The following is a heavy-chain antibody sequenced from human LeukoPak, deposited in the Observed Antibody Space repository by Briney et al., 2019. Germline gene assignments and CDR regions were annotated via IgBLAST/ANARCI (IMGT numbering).Heavy chain of an antibody. CDR3: VRDSTGPLGY. CDR1: GFTFDSYP. J-gene: IGHJ4*02. CDR2: ISYDEVDK. V-gene: IGHV3-30*04. Sequence: PGGSLRLSCAASGFTFDSYPMHWVRQAPGKGLEWVAVISYDEVDKYYADSVKGRFTISRDNIQNTLFLQMGSLRPEDTAVYYCVRDSTGPLGYWGQGTLVSVSS.